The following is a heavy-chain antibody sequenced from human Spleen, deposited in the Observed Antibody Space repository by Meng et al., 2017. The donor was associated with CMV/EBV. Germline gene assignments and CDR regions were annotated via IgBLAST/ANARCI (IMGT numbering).Heavy chain of an antibody. CDR1: GYTFTSYG. J-gene: IGHJ6*02. CDR3: ARDSVFGVVIIGHYGMDV. Sequence: ASVKVSCKASGYTFTSYGISWVRQAPGQGLEWMGWISAYNGNTNYAQKLQGRVTMTTDTSTSTAYMELRSLRSDGTAVYYCARDSVFGVVIIGHYGMDVWGQGTTVTVSS. D-gene: IGHD3-3*01. V-gene: IGHV1-18*01. CDR2: ISAYNGNT.